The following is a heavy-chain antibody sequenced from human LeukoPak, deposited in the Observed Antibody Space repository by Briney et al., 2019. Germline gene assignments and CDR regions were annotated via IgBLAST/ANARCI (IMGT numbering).Heavy chain of an antibody. CDR1: GFTFSRYE. CDR2: ISPSGITI. CDR3: AAMSGYDFDY. D-gene: IGHD5-12*01. J-gene: IGHJ4*02. V-gene: IGHV3-48*03. Sequence: GGSLRLSCAAAGFTFSRYEMNWVRQAPGKGLEWVSYISPSGITIYYADSVKGRFTISRDNAKNSLYLQMNSLRAEDTAVYYCAAMSGYDFDYWGQGTLVTVSS.